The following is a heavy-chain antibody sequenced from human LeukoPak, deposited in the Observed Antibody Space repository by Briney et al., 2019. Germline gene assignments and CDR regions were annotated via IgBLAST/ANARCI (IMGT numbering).Heavy chain of an antibody. J-gene: IGHJ5*02. Sequence: PSETLSLTCTVSGGSISGYYWSWLRQPPGKGLEWIGYIFYIGTTNYNPSLKSRVTTSVDTSKNQFSLKLISVTAADTAVYYCARHGGYRGHNWFDPWGQGTLVTVSS. CDR2: IFYIGTT. D-gene: IGHD5-12*01. CDR3: ARHGGYRGHNWFDP. V-gene: IGHV4-59*08. CDR1: GGSISGYY.